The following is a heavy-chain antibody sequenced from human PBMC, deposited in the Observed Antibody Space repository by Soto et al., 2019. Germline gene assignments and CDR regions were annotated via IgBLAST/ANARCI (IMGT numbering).Heavy chain of an antibody. Sequence: SETLSLTCAVYGGSFSGYYWSWIRQPPGKGLEWIGEINHSGSTNYNPSLKSRVTISVDTSKNQFSLKLSSVTAADTAVYYCARGAVMKNGGLAAFWRDWGQGTLVTVSS. CDR2: INHSGST. D-gene: IGHD3-3*01. V-gene: IGHV4-34*01. CDR3: ARGAVMKNGGLAAFWRD. J-gene: IGHJ4*02. CDR1: GGSFSGYY.